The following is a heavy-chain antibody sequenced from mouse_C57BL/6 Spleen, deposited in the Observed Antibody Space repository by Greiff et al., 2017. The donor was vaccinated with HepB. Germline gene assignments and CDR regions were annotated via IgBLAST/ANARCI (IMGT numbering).Heavy chain of an antibody. CDR3: ARGGGYYGFDY. V-gene: IGHV3-1*01. J-gene: IGHJ2*01. CDR1: GYSITSGYD. Sequence: DVKLQESGPGMVKPSQSLSLTCTVTGYSITSGYDWHWIRHFPGNNLEWMGYISYSGSTNYNPSLKSRISITHDTSKNHFFLKLNSVTTEDTATYYCARGGGYYGFDYWGQGTTLTVSS. CDR2: ISYSGST. D-gene: IGHD1-1*01.